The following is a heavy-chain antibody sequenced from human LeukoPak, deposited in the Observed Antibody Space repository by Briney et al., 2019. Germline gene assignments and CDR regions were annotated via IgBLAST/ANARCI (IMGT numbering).Heavy chain of an antibody. CDR2: IRYDGTNK. D-gene: IGHD3-10*01. CDR3: ARGVAETFFDY. J-gene: IGHJ4*02. CDR1: GFTFSSYA. V-gene: IGHV3-30*02. Sequence: GRSLRLSCAVAGFTFSSYAMHWVRQTPGKGLEWVAFIRYDGTNKYYADSVKGRFTTSRDNSKNTLYLQMNSLRAEDTAVYYCARGVAETFFDYWGQGTLVTVSS.